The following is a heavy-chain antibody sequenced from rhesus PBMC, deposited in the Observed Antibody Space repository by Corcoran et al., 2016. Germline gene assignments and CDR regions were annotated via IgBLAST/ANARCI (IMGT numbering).Heavy chain of an antibody. Sequence: QVKLQQWGEGLVKPSETLSLTCAVYGGSISGYSYWTWIRPPPGKGMEWIGYVFGRDMSTHYNPSLKSRVSISADTSNNQFSLKLTSVMAADTAMYYCAKIRAGYQLRENWGQGILVTVSS. CDR2: VFGRDMST. CDR1: GGSISGYSY. CDR3: AKIRAGYQLREN. V-gene: IGHV4-73*01. D-gene: IGHD6-37*01. J-gene: IGHJ4*01.